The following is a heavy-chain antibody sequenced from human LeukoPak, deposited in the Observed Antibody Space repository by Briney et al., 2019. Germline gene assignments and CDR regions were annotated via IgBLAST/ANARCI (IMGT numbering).Heavy chain of an antibody. D-gene: IGHD3-22*01. CDR3: ARDPGYNDRSGYYHMYYFDN. Sequence: SVKVSCKASGGTFSSYAISWVRQAPGQGLEWMGGIIPIFGTANYAQKFQGRLTITADESTSTAYMELSSLRSEDTAVYYCARDPGYNDRSGYYHMYYFDNWGQGTLVTVSS. J-gene: IGHJ4*02. CDR1: GGTFSSYA. V-gene: IGHV1-69*13. CDR2: IIPIFGTA.